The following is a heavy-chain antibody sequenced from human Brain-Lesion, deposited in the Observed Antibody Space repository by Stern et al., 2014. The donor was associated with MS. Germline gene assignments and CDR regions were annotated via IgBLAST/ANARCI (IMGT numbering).Heavy chain of an antibody. J-gene: IGHJ4*02. CDR1: GFTLNNAW. D-gene: IGHD3-10*01. CDR2: IKINADETAT. Sequence: EVQLEESGGGLVKPGGSLRLSCAVPGFTLNNAWMSWGRQAPGKGLEWISRIKINADETATAALEHGKFIIPRDDSKTTLFLQMNGLITEDTAVYFCGADVSYQGSGEIDFWGQGTLVTVSS. CDR3: GADVSYQGSGEIDF. V-gene: IGHV3-15*01.